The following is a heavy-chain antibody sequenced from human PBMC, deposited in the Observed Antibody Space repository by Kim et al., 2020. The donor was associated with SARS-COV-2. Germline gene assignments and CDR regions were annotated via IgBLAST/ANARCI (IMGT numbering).Heavy chain of an antibody. CDR3: ARGIWASGLGV. Sequence: SETLSLTCTVSSDSISSNYWNWIRQPAGKGLDWIGRISSTGSTNYNPSLKSRVTVSLDTSKNQFSLSLSSVTAADTAVYYCARGIWASGLGVWGQGTTVTVSS. CDR1: SDSISSNY. J-gene: IGHJ6*02. CDR2: ISSTGST. D-gene: IGHD7-27*01. V-gene: IGHV4-4*07.